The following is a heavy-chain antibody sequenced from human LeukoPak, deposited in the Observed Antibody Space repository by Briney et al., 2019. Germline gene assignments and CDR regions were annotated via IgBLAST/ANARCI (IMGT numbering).Heavy chain of an antibody. CDR1: GFTFSSYG. CDR2: ISYDGSNK. D-gene: IGHD6-13*01. V-gene: IGHV3-30*18. CDR3: AKDSSSWPLDY. Sequence: GRSLRLSCAASGFTFSSYGMPWVRQAPGKGLEWVAVISYDGSNKYYADSVKGRFTISRDNSKNTLYLQMNSLRAEDTAVYYCAKDSSSWPLDYWGQGTLVTVSS. J-gene: IGHJ4*02.